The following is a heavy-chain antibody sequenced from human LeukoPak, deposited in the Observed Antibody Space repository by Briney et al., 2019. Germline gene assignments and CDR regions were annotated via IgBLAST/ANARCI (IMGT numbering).Heavy chain of an antibody. V-gene: IGHV4-59*12. D-gene: IGHD4-23*01. CDR1: GGSISSYY. CDR2: IYYSGST. CDR3: ARIYGGKYFVDY. J-gene: IGHJ4*02. Sequence: SETLSLTCTVSGGSISSYYWSWIRQPPGKGLEWIGSIYYSGSTYYNPSLKSRVTISVDTSKNQFSLKLSSVTAADTAVYYCARIYGGKYFVDYWGQGTLVTVSS.